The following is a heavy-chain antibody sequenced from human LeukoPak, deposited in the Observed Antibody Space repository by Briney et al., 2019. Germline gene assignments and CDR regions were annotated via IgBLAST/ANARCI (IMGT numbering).Heavy chain of an antibody. V-gene: IGHV4-4*07. CDR3: ARNHIVTGTYFDS. CDR2: IYASGYT. Sequence: SETLSLTCTVSGDSISSYYWNWIRQPAGKGREWIGRIYASGYTDYNPSLQTRVTMSVDTSKNEFSLKVDTVTAADTAVYFCARNHIVTGTYFDSWGQGILVTVSS. D-gene: IGHD3-10*01. CDR1: GDSISSYY. J-gene: IGHJ4*02.